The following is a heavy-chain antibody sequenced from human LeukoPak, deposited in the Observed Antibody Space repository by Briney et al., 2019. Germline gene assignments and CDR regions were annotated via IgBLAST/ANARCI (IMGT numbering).Heavy chain of an antibody. CDR2: TYWNNDK. CDR3: AHKGRGSGSYTM. CDR1: GGSISSSSYY. Sequence: TLSLTCTVSGGSISSSSYYWGWIRQPPGKALEWLAVTYWNNDKSYSPSLKSRLTITKDTSKNQVVLIMTNMDPVDTATYYCAHKGRGSGSYTMWGQGTLVTVSS. V-gene: IGHV2-5*01. D-gene: IGHD3-10*01. J-gene: IGHJ4*02.